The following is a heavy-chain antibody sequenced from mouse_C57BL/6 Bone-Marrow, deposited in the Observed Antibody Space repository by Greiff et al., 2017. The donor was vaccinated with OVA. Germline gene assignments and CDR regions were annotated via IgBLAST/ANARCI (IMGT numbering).Heavy chain of an antibody. Sequence: QVQLQQPGAELVMPGASVKLSCKASGYTFTSSWMHWVKQRPGQGLEWIGEIDPSDSYTNYNQQFKGKSTLTVDKSSSTAYMQLSSLTSEDSAVYYCARELRPHYLDYWGQGTTLTVSS. CDR3: ARELRPHYLDY. V-gene: IGHV1-69*01. CDR2: IDPSDSYT. D-gene: IGHD3-2*02. CDR1: GYTFTSSW. J-gene: IGHJ2*01.